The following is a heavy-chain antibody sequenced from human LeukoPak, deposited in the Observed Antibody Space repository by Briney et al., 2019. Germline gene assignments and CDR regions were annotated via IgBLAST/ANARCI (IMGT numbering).Heavy chain of an antibody. D-gene: IGHD3-10*01. CDR3: ARSMVRGVDWFDP. CDR1: GGSISSYH. J-gene: IGHJ5*02. CDR2: IYYSGST. Sequence: SETLSLTCTVSGGSISSYHWSWIRQPPGKGLEWIGYIYYSGSTNYNPSLKSRVTISVDTSKNQFSLKLSSATAADTAVYYCARSMVRGVDWFDPWGQGTLVTVSS. V-gene: IGHV4-59*08.